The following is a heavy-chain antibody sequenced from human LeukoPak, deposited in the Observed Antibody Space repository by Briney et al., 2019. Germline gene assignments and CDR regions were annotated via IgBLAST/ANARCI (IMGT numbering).Heavy chain of an antibody. CDR2: IYPGDSDT. V-gene: IGHV5-51*01. CDR3: ARQTAMGRSGDY. CDR1: GYSFTSYW. Sequence: GESLKISCKGSGYSFTSYWIGWVRQMPGKGLEWMGIIYPGDSDTRYTPSFQGQVTISADKSLTTAYLQWNSLKASDTAMYYCARQTAMGRSGDYWGQGTLVTVSS. D-gene: IGHD5-18*01. J-gene: IGHJ4*02.